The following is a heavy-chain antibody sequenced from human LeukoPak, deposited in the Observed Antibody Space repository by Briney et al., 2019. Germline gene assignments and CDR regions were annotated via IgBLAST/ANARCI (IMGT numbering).Heavy chain of an antibody. Sequence: SETLSLTCTVSGASISSYYWSWIRQPPGKGLEWIGYIYSSGSTNYNPSLYSRVSISVDTSKNQLSLKLSSVTAADTAVYYCAGKYGDLNWFDPWGQGTLVTVSS. CDR3: AGKYGDLNWFDP. J-gene: IGHJ5*02. CDR2: IYSSGST. D-gene: IGHD2-21*02. V-gene: IGHV4-4*09. CDR1: GASISSYY.